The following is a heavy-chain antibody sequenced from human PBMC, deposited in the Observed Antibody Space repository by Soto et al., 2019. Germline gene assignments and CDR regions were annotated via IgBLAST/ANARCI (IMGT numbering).Heavy chain of an antibody. Sequence: ASVKVSCKASGYTFTSYGISWVRQAPGQGLEWMGWISAYNGNTNYAQKLQGRVTMTTDTSTSTAYMELRSLRSDDTAVYYCARVVADRPGGSYFDYWGQGTLVTVSS. CDR2: ISAYNGNT. V-gene: IGHV1-18*01. D-gene: IGHD6-6*01. CDR1: GYTFTSYG. CDR3: ARVVADRPGGSYFDY. J-gene: IGHJ4*02.